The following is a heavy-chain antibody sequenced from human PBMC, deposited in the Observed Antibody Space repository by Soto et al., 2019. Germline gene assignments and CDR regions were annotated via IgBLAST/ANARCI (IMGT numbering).Heavy chain of an antibody. CDR3: VKDKGDCSGGSCTFDY. CDR1: GFTFSSYA. Sequence: GGSLRLSCSASGFTFSSYAMHWVRQAPGKGLEYVSAISSNGGSTYYADSVKGRFTISRDNSKNTLYLQMSSLRAEDTAVYYCVKDKGDCSGGSCTFDYWGQGTLVTVSS. V-gene: IGHV3-64D*06. D-gene: IGHD2-15*01. J-gene: IGHJ4*02. CDR2: ISSNGGST.